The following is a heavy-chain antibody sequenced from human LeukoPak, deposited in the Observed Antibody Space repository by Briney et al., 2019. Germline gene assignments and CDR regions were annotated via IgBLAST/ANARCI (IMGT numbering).Heavy chain of an antibody. J-gene: IGHJ6*02. Sequence: GGSLRLSCAASGFTFSSYWMHWVRQAPGKGLVWVSRINSDGSSTSYADSVKGRFTISRDNAKNTLYLQMNSLRAEDTAVYYCARCDFWSGYYTYYYYYGMDVWGQGTTVTVSS. CDR2: INSDGSST. CDR1: GFTFSSYW. V-gene: IGHV3-74*01. CDR3: ARCDFWSGYYTYYYYYGMDV. D-gene: IGHD3-3*01.